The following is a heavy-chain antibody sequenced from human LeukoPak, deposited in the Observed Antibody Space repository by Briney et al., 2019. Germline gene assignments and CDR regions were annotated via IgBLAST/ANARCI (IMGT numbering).Heavy chain of an antibody. J-gene: IGHJ3*02. Sequence: PGGSLRLSCAASGFTFSTYGMHWVRQAPGKGLEWVAFVQYDESHKYYADSVKGRLTISRDNSKNTVYLQMNSLRAEDTAVYYCARGHYGSGSYCFAFDIWGQGTMVTVSS. V-gene: IGHV3-30*02. CDR2: VQYDESHK. CDR3: ARGHYGSGSYCFAFDI. CDR1: GFTFSTYG. D-gene: IGHD3-10*01.